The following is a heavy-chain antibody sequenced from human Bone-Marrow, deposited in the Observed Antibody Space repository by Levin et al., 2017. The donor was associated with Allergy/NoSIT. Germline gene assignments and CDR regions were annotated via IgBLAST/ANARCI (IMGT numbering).Heavy chain of an antibody. V-gene: IGHV3-30*04. CDR2: ISYDGSNK. Sequence: GESLKISCAASGFTFSSYAMHWVRQAPGKGLEWVAVISYDGSNKYYADSVKGRFTISRDNSKNTLYLQMNSLRAEDTAVYYCAREAYLGSSGYPLGGKAFDIWGQGTMVTVSS. CDR3: AREAYLGSSGYPLGGKAFDI. D-gene: IGHD3-22*01. CDR1: GFTFSSYA. J-gene: IGHJ3*02.